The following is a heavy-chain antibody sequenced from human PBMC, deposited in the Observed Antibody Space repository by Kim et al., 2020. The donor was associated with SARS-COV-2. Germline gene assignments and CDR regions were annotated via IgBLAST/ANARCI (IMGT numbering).Heavy chain of an antibody. J-gene: IGHJ5*02. V-gene: IGHV4-34*01. CDR3: ARGGVAAATPRGFDS. CDR2: INHSGST. D-gene: IGHD2-15*01. CDR1: GGSFSGYY. Sequence: SETLSLTCAVYGGSFSGYYWSWIRQPPGKGLEWIGEINHSGSTNYNPSLKSRVTISVDTSKNQSSLKLSSVTAADTAAYYCARGGVAAATPRGFDSWGQG.